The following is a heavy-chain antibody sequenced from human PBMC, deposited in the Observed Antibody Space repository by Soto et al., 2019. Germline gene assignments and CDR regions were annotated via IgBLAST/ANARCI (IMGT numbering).Heavy chain of an antibody. J-gene: IGHJ5*02. Sequence: PGESLKISCKGSGYSFTSYWISWVRQMPGKGLEWMGRIDPSDSYTNYSPSFQGHVTISADKSISTAYLQWSSLKASDTAMYYCARLGGDYGFTVAWFDPWGQGTLLTVST. V-gene: IGHV5-10-1*01. CDR1: GYSFTSYW. D-gene: IGHD4-17*01. CDR2: IDPSDSYT. CDR3: ARLGGDYGFTVAWFDP.